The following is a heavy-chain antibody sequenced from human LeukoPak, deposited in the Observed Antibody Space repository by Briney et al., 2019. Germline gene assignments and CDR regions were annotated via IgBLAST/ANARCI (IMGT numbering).Heavy chain of an antibody. CDR1: GITLSNYG. CDR2: ISDSGGRT. V-gene: IGHV3-23*01. Sequence: GGSLRLSCAVSGITLSNYGMSWVRQAPGKGLEWVAGISDSGGRTNYADSVKGRFTISRDNPKNTLYLQMNSLRAGDTAVHFCAKRGVVIRVILVGFHKEAYYFDSWGQGALVTVSS. D-gene: IGHD3-22*01. CDR3: AKRGVVIRVILVGFHKEAYYFDS. J-gene: IGHJ4*02.